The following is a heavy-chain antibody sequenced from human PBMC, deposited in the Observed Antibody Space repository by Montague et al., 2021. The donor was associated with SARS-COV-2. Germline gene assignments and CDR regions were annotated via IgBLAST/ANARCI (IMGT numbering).Heavy chain of an antibody. CDR1: GFPFSSYE. V-gene: IGHV3-48*03. D-gene: IGHD3-9*01. CDR3: ARSYDILTGYQSQALDY. J-gene: IGHJ4*02. Sequence: SLSLSFSASGFPFSSYEMNWVRQAPGKGLEWVSYISSSGSTIYYADSVKGRFTISRDNAKNSLYLQMNSLRAEDTAAYYCARSYDILTGYQSQALDYWGQGTLVTVSS. CDR2: ISSSGSTI.